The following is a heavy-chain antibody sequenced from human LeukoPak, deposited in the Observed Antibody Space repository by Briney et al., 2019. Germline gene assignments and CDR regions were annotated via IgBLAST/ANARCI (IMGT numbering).Heavy chain of an antibody. D-gene: IGHD6-13*01. Sequence: SETLSLTCTVSGGSISSGSYYWSWIRQPAGKGLEWIGRIYTSGSTNYNPSLKSRVTISVDTSKNQFSLKLSSVTAADTAVYYCAKTAAAAGTGWFDPWGQGTLVTVSS. CDR1: GGSISSGSYY. J-gene: IGHJ5*02. V-gene: IGHV4-61*02. CDR3: AKTAAAAGTGWFDP. CDR2: IYTSGST.